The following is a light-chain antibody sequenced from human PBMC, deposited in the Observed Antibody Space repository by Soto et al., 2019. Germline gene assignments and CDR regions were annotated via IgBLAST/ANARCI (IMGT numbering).Light chain of an antibody. CDR1: SSDVGGYNY. CDR3: SSYTRTTLVV. V-gene: IGLV2-14*01. Sequence: QSALTQPASVSGSPGQSITISCTGSSSDVGGYNYVSWYQQHPGKAPKLMIYEVSNRPSGVSNRFSGSKSGNTASLTISGLQAEDEADYYCSSYTRTTLVVIGGGTKVTVL. CDR2: EVS. J-gene: IGLJ2*01.